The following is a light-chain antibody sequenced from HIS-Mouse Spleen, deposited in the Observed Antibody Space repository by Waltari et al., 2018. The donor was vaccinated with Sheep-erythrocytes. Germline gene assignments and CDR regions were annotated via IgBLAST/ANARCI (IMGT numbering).Light chain of an antibody. CDR2: AAS. CDR1: QSISSY. Sequence: DIQMTQSPSSLSASVGDRVTITCRASQSISSYLNWYQQKPEKAPKPLIYAASSLQSEVPSRFSGSGSGTDFTLTISCLQPEDFATYYCQQSYSTPPLTFGGGTKVEIK. CDR3: QQSYSTPPLT. J-gene: IGKJ4*01. V-gene: IGKV1-39*01.